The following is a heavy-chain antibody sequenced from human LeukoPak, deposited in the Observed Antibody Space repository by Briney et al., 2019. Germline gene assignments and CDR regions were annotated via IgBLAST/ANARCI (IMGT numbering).Heavy chain of an antibody. J-gene: IGHJ3*02. CDR2: TYSGGST. CDR3: ASYRYGSSFAFDI. V-gene: IGHV3-66*01. D-gene: IGHD6-6*01. CDR1: GFTVSTNY. Sequence: GGSLRLPCGASGFTVSTNYMSWVRQAPGKGLEWVSITYSGGSTYYADSVKGRFTISRDNSKNTLYLQMNSLRAEDTAVYYCASYRYGSSFAFDIWGQGTMVTVAS.